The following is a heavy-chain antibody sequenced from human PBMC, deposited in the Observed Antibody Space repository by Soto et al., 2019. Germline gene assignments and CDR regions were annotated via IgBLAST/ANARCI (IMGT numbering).Heavy chain of an antibody. D-gene: IGHD2-15*01. V-gene: IGHV4-59*13. Sequence: QVQLQESGPGLVKPSETLSLTCTVSGGSISSYYWSWIRQPPEKGLEWIGSIYYSGRTNYNPSLKRQVTKPVDTSKNQFDRKRHAVAVADTAVYYCAREVVVAAVNRFDRWGQGNLVTVSS. CDR2: IYYSGRT. CDR3: AREVVVAAVNRFDR. CDR1: GGSISSYY. J-gene: IGHJ5*02.